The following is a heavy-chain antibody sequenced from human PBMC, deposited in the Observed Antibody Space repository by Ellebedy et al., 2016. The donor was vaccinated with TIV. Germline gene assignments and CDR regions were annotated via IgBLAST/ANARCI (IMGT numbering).Heavy chain of an antibody. CDR1: GLTFDDYA. CDR3: ARDGWDSSGYYYLDY. D-gene: IGHD3-22*01. V-gene: IGHV3-30*03. Sequence: GGSLRFSCAASGLTFDDYAMHWVRQAPGKGLEWVTLLSRDGSEKYYADAVKGRFTISRDTSKNTVYLQMDSLTSEDTAVYYCARDGWDSSGYYYLDYWGQGTLVTVSS. CDR2: LSRDGSEK. J-gene: IGHJ4*02.